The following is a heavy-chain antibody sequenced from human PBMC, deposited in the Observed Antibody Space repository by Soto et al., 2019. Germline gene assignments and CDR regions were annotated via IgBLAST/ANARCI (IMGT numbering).Heavy chain of an antibody. D-gene: IGHD3-10*01. CDR3: AEDLGVWFGDRNYYYYYGMDV. CDR1: GFTFSSYG. Sequence: GGSLRLSCAASGFTFSSYGMHWVRQAPGKGLEWVAVISYDGSNKYYADSVKGRFTISRDNSKNTLYLQMNSLRAEDTAVYYCAEDLGVWFGDRNYYYYYGMDVWGQGTTVTVSS. V-gene: IGHV3-30*18. J-gene: IGHJ6*02. CDR2: ISYDGSNK.